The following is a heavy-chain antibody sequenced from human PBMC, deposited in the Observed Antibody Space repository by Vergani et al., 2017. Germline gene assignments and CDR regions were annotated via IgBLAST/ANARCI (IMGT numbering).Heavy chain of an antibody. CDR1: GGSFSDYY. J-gene: IGHJ4*02. CDR2: VNHGGST. D-gene: IGHD5-24*01. CDR3: ASAQTPREDY. V-gene: IGHV4-34*01. Sequence: QVQLQEWGAGLLKTSETLSLTCGVSGGSFSDYYWSWIRQAPGMGLEWIGEVNHGGSTNYNPSLKSRVSISVDTSKNQFSLKLSSVTAADTAVYYCASAQTPREDYWGQGTQVIVSS.